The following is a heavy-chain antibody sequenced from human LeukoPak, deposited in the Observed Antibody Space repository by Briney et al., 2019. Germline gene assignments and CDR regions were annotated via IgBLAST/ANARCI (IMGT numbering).Heavy chain of an antibody. CDR2: ISNSGGST. D-gene: IGHD3/OR15-3a*01. J-gene: IGHJ4*02. Sequence: GGSLRPSCAASGFTFSSHTMTWVRQAPGKGLEWVSAISNSGGSTYYADSVKGRFTISRDNSKNTLYLQMNSLKAEDTAVYYCAKGRGLVSPEEHWGQGTLVTVSS. CDR1: GFTFSSHT. CDR3: AKGRGLVSPEEH. V-gene: IGHV3-23*01.